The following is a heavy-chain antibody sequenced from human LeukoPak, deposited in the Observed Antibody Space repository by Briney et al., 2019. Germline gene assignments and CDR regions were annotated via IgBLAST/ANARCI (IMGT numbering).Heavy chain of an antibody. J-gene: IGHJ3*02. CDR1: GGSISSGDYY. D-gene: IGHD3-22*01. Sequence: SETLSLTCTVSGGSISSGDYYWSWIRQPPGKGLEWIGYIYYSEMYNNPSLKSRVTISVDTSKNQFSLKLSSVTAADTAVYYCAGETQYYYDSSGPSQAFDIWGQGTMVTVSS. CDR3: AGETQYYYDSSGPSQAFDI. V-gene: IGHV4-30-4*01. CDR2: IYYSEM.